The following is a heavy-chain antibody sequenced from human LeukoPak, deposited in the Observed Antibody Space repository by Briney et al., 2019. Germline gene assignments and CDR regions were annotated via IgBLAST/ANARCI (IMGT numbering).Heavy chain of an antibody. V-gene: IGHV3-30*04. CDR3: ARGPDYDILADYFDY. D-gene: IGHD3-9*01. J-gene: IGHJ4*02. CDR2: IWYDSSIN. Sequence: PGGSLSLSCADSGCTFSRYSSPGARQSPREERHSSAVIWYDSSINFYAASLKGRFTISKDYSKNTLFLQLNFLTPLDTSVYYWARGPDYDILADYFDYWGQPTLVTASA. CDR1: GCTFSRYS.